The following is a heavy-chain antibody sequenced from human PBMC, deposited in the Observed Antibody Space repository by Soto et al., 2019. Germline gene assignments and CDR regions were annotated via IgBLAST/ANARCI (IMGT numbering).Heavy chain of an antibody. Sequence: QVLVQESGPGLVKPSQTLTLSCTVSGGSVDSGNHYWNWIRQPPGKGLEWIGYIYYGESTYYNPSLKSRATISVDTSQSRFSLRLTSVTAADTAVYYCARDMGSAMTTRIFDHWCQGTLVTVSS. CDR3: ARDMGSAMTTRIFDH. CDR2: IYYGEST. J-gene: IGHJ4*02. V-gene: IGHV4-30-4*01. CDR1: GGSVDSGNHY. D-gene: IGHD4-17*01.